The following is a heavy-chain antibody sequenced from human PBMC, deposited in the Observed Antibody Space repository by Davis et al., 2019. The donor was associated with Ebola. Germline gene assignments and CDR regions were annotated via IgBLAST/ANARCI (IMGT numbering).Heavy chain of an antibody. CDR1: GFTFSNAW. D-gene: IGHD1-26*01. J-gene: IGHJ4*02. CDR3: ARVWVGASDC. V-gene: IGHV3-48*04. Sequence: PGGSLRLSCAASGFTFSNAWMNWVRQAPGKGLEWVSYISSSGSTIYYADSVKGRFTISRDNAKNSLYLQMNSLRAEDTAVYYCARVWVGASDCWGQGTLVTVSS. CDR2: ISSSGSTI.